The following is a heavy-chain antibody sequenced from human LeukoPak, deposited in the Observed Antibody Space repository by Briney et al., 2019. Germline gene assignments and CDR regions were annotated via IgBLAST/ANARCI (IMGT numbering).Heavy chain of an antibody. J-gene: IGHJ3*02. Sequence: SETLSLTCTVSGGSISSGDYSWSWIRQPPGKGLEWIGYIYYSGSTNYNPSLKSRVTISVDTSKNQFSLKLSSVTAADTAVYYCARQFGDYDAFDIWGQGTMVTVSS. CDR1: GGSISSGDYS. CDR3: ARQFGDYDAFDI. V-gene: IGHV4-61*08. CDR2: IYYSGST. D-gene: IGHD4-17*01.